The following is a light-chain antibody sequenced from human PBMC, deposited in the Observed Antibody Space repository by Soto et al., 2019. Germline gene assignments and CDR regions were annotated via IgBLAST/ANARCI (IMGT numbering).Light chain of an antibody. CDR3: QLYGSSPPRYT. CDR2: AAS. J-gene: IGKJ2*01. Sequence: DIVLTQSPGTLYLSPGERVTLSCRASQSVSSNYLAWYQQKRGQAPRLLIYAASARATGIPDRFSGSGSGTDFNLTISRLEPEDFAVYFCQLYGSSPPRYTFGQGTKLEIK. V-gene: IGKV3-20*01. CDR1: QSVSSNY.